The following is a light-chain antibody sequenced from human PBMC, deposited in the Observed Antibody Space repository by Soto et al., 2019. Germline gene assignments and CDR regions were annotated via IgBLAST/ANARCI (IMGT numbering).Light chain of an antibody. Sequence: DIQMTQYPSSLSASVGDRVTITCQASQDINKNLIWYQQKPGKAPKLLIYDASDLETGVPSRFSGSGSGTGFTFTISSLQPEDFATYYCQQYESRPLTFGQGTRLEIK. CDR2: DAS. CDR1: QDINKN. J-gene: IGKJ5*01. CDR3: QQYESRPLT. V-gene: IGKV1-33*01.